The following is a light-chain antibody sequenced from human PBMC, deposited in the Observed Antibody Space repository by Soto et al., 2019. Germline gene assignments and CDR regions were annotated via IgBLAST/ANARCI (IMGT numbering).Light chain of an antibody. CDR1: QSVGTY. CDR2: DSS. V-gene: IGKV3-11*01. Sequence: EIVLTQSPATLSLSPGERVTLSCRASQSVGTYFAWYQQKPGQAPRLLIYDSSNRATGIPARFSCSGSGTDFTLTISSLEPEDFAVYYCQQRRDWPSTFGGGTKVEIK. CDR3: QQRRDWPST. J-gene: IGKJ4*01.